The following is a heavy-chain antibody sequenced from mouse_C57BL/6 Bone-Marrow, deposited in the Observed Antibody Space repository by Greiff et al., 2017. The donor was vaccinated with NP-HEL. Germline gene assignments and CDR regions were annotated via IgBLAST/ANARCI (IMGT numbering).Heavy chain of an antibody. Sequence: VKLQESGAELARPGASVTLSCKASGYTFTSYGISWVKQRTGQGLEWIGEIYPRSGNTYYNEKFKGKATLTADKSSSTAYMELRSLTSEDSAVYFCARSPYYGSSYYFDYWGQGTTLTVSS. CDR2: IYPRSGNT. CDR1: GYTFTSYG. D-gene: IGHD1-1*01. J-gene: IGHJ2*01. V-gene: IGHV1-81*01. CDR3: ARSPYYGSSYYFDY.